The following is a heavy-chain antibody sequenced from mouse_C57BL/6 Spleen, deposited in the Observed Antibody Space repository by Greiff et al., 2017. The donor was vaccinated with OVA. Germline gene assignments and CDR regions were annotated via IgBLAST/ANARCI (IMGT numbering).Heavy chain of an antibody. V-gene: IGHV5-17*01. CDR1: GFTFSDYG. CDR2: ISSGSSTI. Sequence: VKLVESGGGLVKPGGSLKLSCAASGFTFSDYGMHWVRQAPEKGLEWVAYISSGSSTIYYADTVKGRFTISRDNAKNTLFLQMTSLRSEDTAMYYCARPYYTPYYAMDYWGQGTSVTVSS. D-gene: IGHD2-12*01. CDR3: ARPYYTPYYAMDY. J-gene: IGHJ4*01.